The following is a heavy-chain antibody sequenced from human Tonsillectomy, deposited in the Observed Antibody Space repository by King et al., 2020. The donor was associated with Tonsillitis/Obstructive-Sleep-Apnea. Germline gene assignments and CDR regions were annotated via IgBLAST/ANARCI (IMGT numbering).Heavy chain of an antibody. CDR3: ATQGIKLWGNYFNFDY. V-gene: IGHV1-24*01. J-gene: IGHJ4*02. D-gene: IGHD3-16*01. CDR2: FDPAEHET. CDR1: GYTLTEVS. Sequence: QVQLVQSGAEVKKPGASVKVSCNISGYTLTEVSMHWVRQAPGKGLEWMGGFDPAEHETIYAQRFQGRLTMTEDTSTDTAYMELSRLGSEDTAVYYCATQGIKLWGNYFNFDYWGQGTLVTVSS.